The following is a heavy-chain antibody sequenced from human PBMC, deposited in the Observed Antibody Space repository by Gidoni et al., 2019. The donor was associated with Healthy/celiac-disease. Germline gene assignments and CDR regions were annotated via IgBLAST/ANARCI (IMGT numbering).Heavy chain of an antibody. J-gene: IGHJ6*02. V-gene: IGHV3-33*01. CDR1: GFTFSRYG. D-gene: IGHD2-2*01. CDR3: ARDQCSSTSCYPVEYGMDV. Sequence: QVQLVESGGGVVQPGRSLRLSCAASGFTFSRYGMHWVRQAPGKGLEWVAVIWYDGSNKYYADSVKGRFTISRDNSKNTLYLQMNSLRAEDTAVYYCARDQCSSTSCYPVEYGMDVWGQGTTVTVSS. CDR2: IWYDGSNK.